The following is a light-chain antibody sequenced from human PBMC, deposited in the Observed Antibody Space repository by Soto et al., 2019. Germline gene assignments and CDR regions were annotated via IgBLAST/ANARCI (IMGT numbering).Light chain of an antibody. J-gene: IGKJ2*01. CDR1: QDIRNY. Sequence: DIQMTQSPSSLSASVGDRVTIICRASQDIRNYLAWYQQKPGKVPKLLIYGASTLQSGVPSRFSGSGSGTDFTLTISSLQPEDVATYYCQKHDSAPHTFGQGTKLEIK. V-gene: IGKV1-27*01. CDR3: QKHDSAPHT. CDR2: GAS.